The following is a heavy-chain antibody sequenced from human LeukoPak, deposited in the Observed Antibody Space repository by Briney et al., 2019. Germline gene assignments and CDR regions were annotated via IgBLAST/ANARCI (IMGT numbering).Heavy chain of an antibody. J-gene: IGHJ5*02. CDR2: INHSGST. Sequence: PSETLSLTRAVYGGSFSGYYWSWIRQPPGKGLEWIGEINHSGSTNYNPSLKSRVTISVDTSKNQFSLKLSSVTAADTAVYYCARAGSSNYAWFDPWGQGTLVTVSS. CDR1: GGSFSGYY. V-gene: IGHV4-34*01. D-gene: IGHD4-11*01. CDR3: ARAGSSNYAWFDP.